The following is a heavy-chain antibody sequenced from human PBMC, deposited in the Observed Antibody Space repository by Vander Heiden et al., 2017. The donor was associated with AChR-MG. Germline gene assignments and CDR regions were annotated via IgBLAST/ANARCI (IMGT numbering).Heavy chain of an antibody. CDR3: TRRYGSGSYYD. CDR2: IRSKANSYAT. Sequence: EVQLVESGGGLVQPGGSLKLSCAASGFPFSGSAMHWVRQASGKGLEWVGRIRSKANSYATAYAASVKGRFTISRDDSKNTAYLQMNSLKTEDTAVYYCTRRYGSGSYYDWGQGTLVTVSS. CDR1: GFPFSGSA. D-gene: IGHD3-10*01. V-gene: IGHV3-73*02. J-gene: IGHJ4*02.